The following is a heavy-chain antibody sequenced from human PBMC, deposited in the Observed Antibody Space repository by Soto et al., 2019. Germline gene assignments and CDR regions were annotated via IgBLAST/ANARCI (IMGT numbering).Heavy chain of an antibody. CDR3: ARGAGGNFYFDY. J-gene: IGHJ4*02. CDR2: VYYSGST. V-gene: IGHV4-31*02. Sequence: WTWIRQHPGNGLEWIGSVYYSGSTNYNPSLKSRVTISVDTSKNQFSLKLSSVSAADTAVYYCARGAGGNFYFDYWGQGTLVTVSS. D-gene: IGHD2-21*02.